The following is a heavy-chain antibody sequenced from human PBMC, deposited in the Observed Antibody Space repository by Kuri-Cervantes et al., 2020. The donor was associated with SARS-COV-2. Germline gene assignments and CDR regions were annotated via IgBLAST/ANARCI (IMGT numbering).Heavy chain of an antibody. Sequence: ASVKVSCKVSGNTLTELPLHWVRQAPGKGLEWMGGFDPEDGETIYAQKFQGRVTMTEDTSTDTAYMELSSLRSEDTAVYYCATWSGYYYYMDVWGKGTTVTDSS. CDR1: GNTLTELP. D-gene: IGHD3-3*01. V-gene: IGHV1-24*01. CDR2: FDPEDGET. CDR3: ATWSGYYYYMDV. J-gene: IGHJ6*03.